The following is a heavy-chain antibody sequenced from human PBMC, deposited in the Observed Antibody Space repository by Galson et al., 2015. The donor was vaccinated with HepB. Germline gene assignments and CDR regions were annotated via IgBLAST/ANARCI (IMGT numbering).Heavy chain of an antibody. Sequence: TLSLTCTVSGGSISSYYWSWIRQPPGKGLEWIGYIYYSGSTNYNPSLKSRVTISVDTSKNQFSLKLSSVTAADTAVYYCARRGRDSSGYYLFDYWGQGTLVTVSS. J-gene: IGHJ4*02. CDR1: GGSISSYY. V-gene: IGHV4-59*01. D-gene: IGHD3-22*01. CDR2: IYYSGST. CDR3: ARRGRDSSGYYLFDY.